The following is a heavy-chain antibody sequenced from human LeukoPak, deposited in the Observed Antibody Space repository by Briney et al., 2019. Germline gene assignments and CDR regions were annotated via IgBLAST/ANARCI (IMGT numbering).Heavy chain of an antibody. V-gene: IGHV3-30*18. CDR2: ISYDGSNK. CDR1: GFTVSSYG. CDR3: AKDVAVVAVAATFDY. J-gene: IGHJ4*02. D-gene: IGHD2-15*01. Sequence: PGGSLRLSCAASGFTVSSYGMHWVRQAPGKGLEWVAVISYDGSNKYYADSVKGRFTISRDNSKNTLYLQMNSLRAEDTAVYYCAKDVAVVAVAATFDYWGQGTLVTVSS.